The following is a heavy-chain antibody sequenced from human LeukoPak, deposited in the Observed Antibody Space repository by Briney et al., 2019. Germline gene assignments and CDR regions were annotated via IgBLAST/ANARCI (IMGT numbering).Heavy chain of an antibody. CDR2: ISGSGDST. V-gene: IGHV3-23*01. J-gene: IGHJ4*02. CDR1: GFTFSNYA. D-gene: IGHD6-19*01. CDR3: ARRSGIAVAGAFDY. Sequence: PGGSLRLSCAASGFTFSNYAMRWVRKAPGKGLEWVSGISGSGDSTYYADSVKGRFTISRDNSKNTLYLQMNSLRAEDTVVYYCARRSGIAVAGAFDYWGQGTLVTVSS.